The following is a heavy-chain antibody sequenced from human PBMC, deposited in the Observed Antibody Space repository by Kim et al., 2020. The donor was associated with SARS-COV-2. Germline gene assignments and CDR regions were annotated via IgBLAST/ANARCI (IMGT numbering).Heavy chain of an antibody. Sequence: GGSLRLSCAASGFTFSSYAMHWVRQAPGKGLEWVAVIWYDGSNKYYADSVKGRFTISRDNSKNTLYLQMNSLRAEDTAVYYCAKEGITIFDYGMDVWGQGTTVTVSS. CDR3: AKEGITIFDYGMDV. V-gene: IGHV3-33*06. CDR1: GFTFSSYA. D-gene: IGHD3-3*01. J-gene: IGHJ6*02. CDR2: IWYDGSNK.